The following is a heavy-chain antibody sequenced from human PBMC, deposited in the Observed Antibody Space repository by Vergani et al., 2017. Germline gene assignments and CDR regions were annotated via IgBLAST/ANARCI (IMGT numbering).Heavy chain of an antibody. CDR1: GYTFSNYY. J-gene: IGHJ4*02. V-gene: IGHV1-2*02. CDR2: INPSSGGT. CDR3: ARTVMGATTDY. Sequence: QVQLVQSGAEVRKPGASVKVSCTSSGYTFSNYYMHWVRQAPGQGLEWMGSINPSSGGTNYAPKFQGRVTMARNTSISTVYMELSGLNADDTAVYFCARTVMGATTDYWGQGTLVIVSS. D-gene: IGHD1-26*01.